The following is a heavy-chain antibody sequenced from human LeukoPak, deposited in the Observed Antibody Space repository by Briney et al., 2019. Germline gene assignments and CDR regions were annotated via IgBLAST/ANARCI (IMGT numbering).Heavy chain of an antibody. Sequence: GESLKISCKGSGYSFTSYWIGWVRQMPGKGLEWMGIIYPGDSDTRYSPSFQGQVTISADKPISTAYLQWSSLKASDTAMYYCARAIYYDILTGYSKGFDYWGQGTLVTVSS. CDR3: ARAIYYDILTGYSKGFDY. CDR1: GYSFTSYW. V-gene: IGHV5-51*01. CDR2: IYPGDSDT. J-gene: IGHJ4*02. D-gene: IGHD3-9*01.